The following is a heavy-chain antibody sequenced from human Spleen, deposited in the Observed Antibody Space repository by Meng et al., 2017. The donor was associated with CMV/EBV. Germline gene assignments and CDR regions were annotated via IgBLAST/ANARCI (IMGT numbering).Heavy chain of an antibody. V-gene: IGHV4-34*01. CDR2: INHSGST. Sequence: QVHLQQWGAGLLKPPETLSLPCAVYGGSFSGYYWSLIRQPPGKGLGWIGEINHSGSTNYNPSLKSRVTISVDTSKNQFSLKLSSVTAADTAVYYCARGGMVRGVISWGQGTLVTVSS. CDR1: GGSFSGYY. CDR3: ARGGMVRGVIS. J-gene: IGHJ5*02. D-gene: IGHD3-10*01.